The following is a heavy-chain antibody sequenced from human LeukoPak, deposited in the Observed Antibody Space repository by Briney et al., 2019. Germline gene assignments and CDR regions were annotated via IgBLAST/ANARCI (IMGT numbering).Heavy chain of an antibody. V-gene: IGHV1-69*13. Sequence: SVKVSCKASGGTFSSYAISWVRQAPGQGLEWMGGIIPIFGTANYAQKFQGRVTITADESTSTAYMELSSLRSEDTAVYYCARAQITMVRGVITPYYFDYWGQGTLVTVSS. CDR3: ARAQITMVRGVITPYYFDY. J-gene: IGHJ4*02. D-gene: IGHD3-10*01. CDR2: IIPIFGTA. CDR1: GGTFSSYA.